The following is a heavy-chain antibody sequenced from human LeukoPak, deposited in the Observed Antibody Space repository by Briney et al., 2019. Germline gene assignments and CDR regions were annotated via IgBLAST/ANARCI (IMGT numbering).Heavy chain of an antibody. V-gene: IGHV4-59*10. D-gene: IGHD6-13*01. CDR2: IYTSGST. Sequence: SETLSLTCAVYGGPFSGYYWSWIRKPAGKGLEWIGRIYTSGSTNYNPSLKSRVTMSVDTSKNQFSLKLSSVTAADTAVYYCASEGQQLDFDYWGQGTLVTVSS. CDR3: ASEGQQLDFDY. J-gene: IGHJ4*02. CDR1: GGPFSGYY.